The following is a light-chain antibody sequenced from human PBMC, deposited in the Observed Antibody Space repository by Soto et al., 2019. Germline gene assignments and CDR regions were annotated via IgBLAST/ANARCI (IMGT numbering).Light chain of an antibody. CDR1: SSDVGGYNY. CDR2: DVS. J-gene: IGLJ2*01. CDR3: SSYTSSSTVV. V-gene: IGLV2-14*03. Sequence: QSALTQPASVSGSPGQSITISCTGTSSDVGGYNYVSWYQHHPGKAPKLMIYDVSHRPSGVSNRFSGSKSGNTASLTISGLQAEDEADYYCSSYTSSSTVVFGGGTKLTVL.